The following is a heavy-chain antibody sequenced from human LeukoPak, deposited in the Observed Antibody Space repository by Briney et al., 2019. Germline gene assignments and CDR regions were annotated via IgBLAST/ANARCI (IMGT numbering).Heavy chain of an antibody. D-gene: IGHD2-2*02. CDR3: ATGRNGVVPAPILGVGPWYNYHYMDV. J-gene: IGHJ6*03. CDR2: IDHSGTT. Sequence: SETLSLTCVVYGGSFSGYYWTWIRQPPGKGLEWIGEIDHSGTTNYNPSLRSRVTMSVDTSKNQFSLMVSSVTAADTAVYYCATGRNGVVPAPILGVGPWYNYHYMDVWGKGTTVTVSS. V-gene: IGHV4-34*01. CDR1: GGSFSGYY.